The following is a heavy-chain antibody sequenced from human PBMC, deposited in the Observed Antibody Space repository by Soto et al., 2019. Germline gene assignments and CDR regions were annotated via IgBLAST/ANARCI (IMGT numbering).Heavy chain of an antibody. V-gene: IGHV4-39*01. Sequence: QLQLHESGPGRMKPSETLPLTCSVSGGAITRSSYSWGWIRQPPGKGLEWIGTIDYSGSTNYNPSLKSRVTMSVDTSKTQFSLRLSSVTAADTAVYFCARLSAVRGVIDYWGQGTLVTVFS. J-gene: IGHJ4*02. D-gene: IGHD3-10*01. CDR3: ARLSAVRGVIDY. CDR1: GGAITRSSYS. CDR2: IDYSGST.